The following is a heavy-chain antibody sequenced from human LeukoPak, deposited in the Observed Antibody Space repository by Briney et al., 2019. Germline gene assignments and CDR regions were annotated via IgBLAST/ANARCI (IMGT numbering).Heavy chain of an antibody. CDR3: AKSPTVDAAFDI. D-gene: IGHD4-23*01. V-gene: IGHV3-23*01. J-gene: IGHJ3*02. CDR1: GFTFSSYA. Sequence: GASVRLSCAASGFTFSSYAMNWVRQAPGKGLEWVSGIGYTGDSTFYADSVKGRFTVSRDSSKNTLFLHMNSLRAEDTALYYCAKSPTVDAAFDIWGQGTMVTVSS. CDR2: IGYTGDST.